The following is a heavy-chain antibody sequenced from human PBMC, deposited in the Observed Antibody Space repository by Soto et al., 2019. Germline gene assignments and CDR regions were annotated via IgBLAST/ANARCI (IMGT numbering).Heavy chain of an antibody. CDR1: GFTFSSYS. Sequence: EVQLVESGGGLVKPGGSLRLSCAASGFTFSSYSMNWVRQAPGKGLEWVSSISSSSSYIYYADSVKGRFTISRDNVKNSLYLQMNSLRAEDTAVYYCARSVSRGGIAAAGTVYWGQGTLVTVSS. CDR3: ARSVSRGGIAAAGTVY. J-gene: IGHJ4*02. D-gene: IGHD6-13*01. CDR2: ISSSSSYI. V-gene: IGHV3-21*01.